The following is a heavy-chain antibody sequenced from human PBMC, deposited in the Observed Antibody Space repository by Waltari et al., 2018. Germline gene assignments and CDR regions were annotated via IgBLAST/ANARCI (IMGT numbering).Heavy chain of an antibody. J-gene: IGHJ4*02. CDR2: ISWDGGST. V-gene: IGHV3-43*01. CDR3: AKDSDSSWYGSVDY. D-gene: IGHD6-13*01. CDR1: GFTFDDST. Sequence: EVQLVESGGVVVQPGGSLRLSWAASGFTFDDSTMHWFRQAPGKGLEWVSLISWDGGSTYYADSVKGRFTISRDNSKNSLYLQMNSLRTEDTALYYCAKDSDSSWYGSVDYWGQGTLVTVSS.